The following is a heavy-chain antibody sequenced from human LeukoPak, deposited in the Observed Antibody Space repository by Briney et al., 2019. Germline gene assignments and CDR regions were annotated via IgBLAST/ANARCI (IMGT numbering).Heavy chain of an antibody. D-gene: IGHD6-13*01. V-gene: IGHV3-53*01. Sequence: GGSLRLSCAASGFTVSSNYMNWVRQAPGKGLEWVSVIYSGGSTYYADSVKGRFTISRDNSKNTLYLQMNSLRAEDTAVYYCARHSRGRWYVFDYWGQGTLVTVSS. CDR2: IYSGGST. J-gene: IGHJ4*02. CDR1: GFTVSSNY. CDR3: ARHSRGRWYVFDY.